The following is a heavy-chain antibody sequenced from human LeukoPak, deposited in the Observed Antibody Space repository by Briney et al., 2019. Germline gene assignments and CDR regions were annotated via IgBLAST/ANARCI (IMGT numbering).Heavy chain of an antibody. Sequence: GGSLRLSCAASGLTFSSYAMSWVRQAPGKGLEWVSAISGSGGSTYYADSVKGRFTISRDNSKNTLYLQMNSLRAEDTAVYYCANPYYYDSSGSTEGYWGQGTLVTVSS. CDR1: GLTFSSYA. V-gene: IGHV3-23*01. J-gene: IGHJ4*02. CDR2: ISGSGGST. D-gene: IGHD3-22*01. CDR3: ANPYYYDSSGSTEGY.